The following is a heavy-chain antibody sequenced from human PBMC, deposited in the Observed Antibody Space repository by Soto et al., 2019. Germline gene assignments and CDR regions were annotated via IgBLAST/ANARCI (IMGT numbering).Heavy chain of an antibody. CDR2: ISSSSSYI. J-gene: IGHJ6*03. CDR1: AFTFSSYS. V-gene: IGHV3-21*01. D-gene: IGHD2-2*01. Sequence: EVQLVESGGGLVKPGGSLRLFCAASAFTFSSYSMNWVRQAPGKGLEWVSSISSSSSYIYYADSVKGRFTISRDNAKNSLYLQMNSLRAEDTAVYYCARSYCSSTSCFQDYYYYYMDVWGKGTTVTVSS. CDR3: ARSYCSSTSCFQDYYYYYMDV.